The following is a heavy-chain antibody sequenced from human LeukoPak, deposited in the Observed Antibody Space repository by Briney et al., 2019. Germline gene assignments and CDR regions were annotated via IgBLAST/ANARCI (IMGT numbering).Heavy chain of an antibody. V-gene: IGHV4-59*08. CDR3: ARWDDSAWAFGT. Sequence: PSETLFLTCIVSGASITTYSWNWLRQSPGKELERIGYFSLGGSGTTSYTSSLKSRVTISRDTSKNQLSLKLTSVTAADTAVYYCARWDDSAWAFGTWGPGTLVTVSS. J-gene: IGHJ5*02. CDR2: FSLGGSGTT. CDR1: GASITTYS. D-gene: IGHD6-19*01.